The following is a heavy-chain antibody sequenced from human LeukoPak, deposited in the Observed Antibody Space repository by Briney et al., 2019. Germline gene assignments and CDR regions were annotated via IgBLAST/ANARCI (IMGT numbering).Heavy chain of an antibody. CDR3: ARGSPSAGAFDI. J-gene: IGHJ3*02. V-gene: IGHV3-21*01. Sequence: GGSLRLSCAASGFTFSNYGMHWVRQAPGKGLEWVSSISSSSSYIYYADSVKGRFTISRDNAKNSLYLQMNSLRVEDTAVYYCARGSPSAGAFDIWGQGTMVTVSS. CDR2: ISSSSSYI. D-gene: IGHD6-13*01. CDR1: GFTFSNYG.